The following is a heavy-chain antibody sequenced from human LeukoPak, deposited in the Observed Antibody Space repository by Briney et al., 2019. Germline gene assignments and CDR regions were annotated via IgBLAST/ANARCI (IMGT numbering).Heavy chain of an antibody. Sequence: PGGSLRLSCETAGFTFSSYVMHWVRRTPGKGLVWVSAISGSGGSTYYADSVKGRFTISRDNSKNTLYLQMNSLRAEDTAVYYCAKAEWELLGIHWGQGALVTVSS. CDR2: ISGSGGST. V-gene: IGHV3-23*01. CDR3: AKAEWELLGIH. CDR1: GFTFSSYV. J-gene: IGHJ4*02. D-gene: IGHD1-26*01.